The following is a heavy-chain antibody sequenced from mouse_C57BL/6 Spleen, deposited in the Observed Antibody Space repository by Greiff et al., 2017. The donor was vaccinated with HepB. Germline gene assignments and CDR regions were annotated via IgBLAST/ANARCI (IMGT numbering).Heavy chain of an antibody. CDR1: GYTFTSYW. Sequence: QVQLQQPGAELVKPGASVKMSCKASGYTFTSYWITWVKQRPGQGLEWIGDIYPGSGSTNYNEKFKSKATLTVDTSSSTAYMQLSSLTSEDSAVYYCARGITTVVALYAMDYWGQGTSVTVSS. D-gene: IGHD1-1*01. J-gene: IGHJ4*01. V-gene: IGHV1-55*01. CDR3: ARGITTVVALYAMDY. CDR2: IYPGSGST.